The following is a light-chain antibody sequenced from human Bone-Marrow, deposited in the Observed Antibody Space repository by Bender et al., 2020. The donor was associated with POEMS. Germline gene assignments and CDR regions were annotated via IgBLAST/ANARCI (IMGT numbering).Light chain of an antibody. CDR1: SSNIGNNY. J-gene: IGLJ3*02. Sequence: QSVLPQPPSVSAAPRQMVTISCSGSSSNIGNNYVSWYQQLPGTAPKLLIYDNNKRPSGIPDRFSGSKSGTSASLAITGLQSDDEAIYFCVAWDASLNGWVFGGGTKLTVL. CDR3: VAWDASLNGWV. CDR2: DNN. V-gene: IGLV1-51*01.